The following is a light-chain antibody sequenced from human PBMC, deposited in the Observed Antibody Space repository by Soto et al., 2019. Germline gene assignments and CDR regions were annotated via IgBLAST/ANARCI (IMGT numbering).Light chain of an antibody. CDR2: RTN. CDR3: AAWDDSLKGPV. Sequence: QSVLTQPPSVSGTPGQRVTISCSGSSSSIGSNAVNWYQQVPETAPKLLISRTNQRPSGVSDRFSGSASGTSASLAISGLQSEDEADYYCAAWDDSLKGPVFGGGTKVTVL. J-gene: IGLJ3*02. V-gene: IGLV1-44*01. CDR1: SSSIGSNA.